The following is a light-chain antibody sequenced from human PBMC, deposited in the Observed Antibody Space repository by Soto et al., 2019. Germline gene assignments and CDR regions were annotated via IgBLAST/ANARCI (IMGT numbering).Light chain of an antibody. CDR2: GAS. CDR1: QSLKRNY. V-gene: IGKV3-20*01. J-gene: IGKJ1*01. CDR3: QQYDSSPWT. Sequence: EIVLTQSPGTLSLSPGERATLSCRTSQSLKRNYLAWYQKKPGQAPRLFIYGASSRAAGIPDRFSGFGSGTVFTLTISRLEADDFAFYYCQQYDSSPWTFGQGTKVEVK.